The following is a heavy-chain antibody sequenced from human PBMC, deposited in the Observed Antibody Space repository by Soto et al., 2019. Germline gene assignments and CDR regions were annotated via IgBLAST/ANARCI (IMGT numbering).Heavy chain of an antibody. J-gene: IGHJ5*02. CDR2: ISAYNGNT. V-gene: IGHV1-18*04. Sequence: GXSVKVSCKASCYTFTSYGISWVRQAPVQGLEWMGWISAYNGNTNYAQKLQGRVTMTTDTSTSTAYMELRSLRSDDTAVYYCARVKGGSFSRFRFDPWGQGTMVTVSS. CDR3: ARVKGGSFSRFRFDP. CDR1: CYTFTSYG. D-gene: IGHD6-13*01.